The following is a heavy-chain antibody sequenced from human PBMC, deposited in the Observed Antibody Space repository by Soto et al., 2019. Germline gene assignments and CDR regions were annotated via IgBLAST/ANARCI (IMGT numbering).Heavy chain of an antibody. J-gene: IGHJ5*01. V-gene: IGHV3-11*01. D-gene: IGHD2-15*01. CDR1: GFTFSDYY. CDR3: ARVVPGFVVVAAADS. Sequence: QVQLVESGGGLVKPGGSLRLSCAVSGFTFSDYYMSWIRQAPGKGLEWISYINSRGSTIYYADSVKGRFTISRDNARNSLHLQMNSLRVEDTAVYYCARVVPGFVVVAAADSWGQGALVTVSS. CDR2: INSRGSTI.